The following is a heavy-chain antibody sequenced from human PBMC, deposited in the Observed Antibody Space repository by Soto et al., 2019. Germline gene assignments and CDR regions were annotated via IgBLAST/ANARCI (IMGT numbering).Heavy chain of an antibody. CDR3: ARAYSDAFDI. V-gene: IGHV3-11*01. CDR2: ISRSGTCI. D-gene: IGHD2-15*01. J-gene: IGHJ3*02. CDR1: GFIFENFG. Sequence: PGGSLRLSCAASGFIFENFGMSWVRQAPGKGLEWVSYISRSGTCIYYADSVKGRFTISRDNAKNSLFLQMSSMRAEDTAVYYCARAYSDAFDIWGQGTMVTVS.